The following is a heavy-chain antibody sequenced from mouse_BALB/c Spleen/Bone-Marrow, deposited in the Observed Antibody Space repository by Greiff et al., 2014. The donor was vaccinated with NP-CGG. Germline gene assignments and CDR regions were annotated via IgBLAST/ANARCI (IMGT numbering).Heavy chain of an antibody. J-gene: IGHJ3*01. V-gene: IGHV1-82*01. CDR2: IYPGDGNT. D-gene: IGHD2-4*01. CDR3: ALYDYDGLSWFAY. CDR1: GYAFSSSW. Sequence: QVQLKESGPELVKPGASVEISCKASGYAFSSSWMNWVKQRPGQGLEWIGRIYPGDGNTNYNGKFKGKATLTADKSSTTAYMQLSSLTSVDSAVYFCALYDYDGLSWFAYWGQGTLVTVSA.